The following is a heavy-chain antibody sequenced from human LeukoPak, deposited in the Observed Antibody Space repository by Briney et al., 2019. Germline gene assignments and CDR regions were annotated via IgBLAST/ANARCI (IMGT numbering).Heavy chain of an antibody. Sequence: KPGGSLKISCKGSGYSFTSYRLGWVRQMPGKGLEWMGLIYPGDSDTTYSPSFQGQVTISVDKSISTAYLQWSSLKAPDTAMYYCARQGAGVPAAIYWGQGTLVTVSS. V-gene: IGHV5-51*01. J-gene: IGHJ4*02. CDR2: IYPGDSDT. CDR3: ARQGAGVPAAIY. CDR1: GYSFTSYR. D-gene: IGHD2-2*01.